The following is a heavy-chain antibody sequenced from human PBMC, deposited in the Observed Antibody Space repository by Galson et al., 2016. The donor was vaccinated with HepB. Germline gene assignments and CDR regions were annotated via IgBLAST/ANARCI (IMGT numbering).Heavy chain of an antibody. Sequence: SLRLSCAASGFRFSDYTISWVRQAPGKGLEWVASITDSGSNIYYADSMKGRFTISRDNAKTSLYLQMNSLRADDTAVYYCAYNQNNGAGVYWFYGMDVWGQGTTVTVAS. V-gene: IGHV3-21*01. J-gene: IGHJ6*02. CDR3: AYNQNNGAGVYWFYGMDV. CDR1: GFRFSDYT. D-gene: IGHD3-10*01. CDR2: ITDSGSNI.